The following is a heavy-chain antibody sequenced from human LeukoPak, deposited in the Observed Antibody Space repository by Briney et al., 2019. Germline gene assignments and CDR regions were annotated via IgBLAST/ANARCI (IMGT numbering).Heavy chain of an antibody. CDR1: GGSFSRYY. CDR3: ARGATISETGYFDF. J-gene: IGHJ4*03. D-gene: IGHD5-24*01. V-gene: IGHV4-34*01. Sequence: SETLSLTCAVYGGSFSRYYWSWIRQSPGKGLEWIAEIDHRGDTNYNPSVKSRVTISVDTSKNQFSLKVKSLSAADTALYYCARGATISETGYFDFWGQGTLVTVSS. CDR2: IDHRGDT.